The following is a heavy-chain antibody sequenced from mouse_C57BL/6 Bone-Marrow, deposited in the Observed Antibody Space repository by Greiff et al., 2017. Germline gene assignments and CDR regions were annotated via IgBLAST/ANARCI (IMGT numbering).Heavy chain of an antibody. J-gene: IGHJ2*01. Sequence: EVQLQQSGTVLARPGASVKMSCKTSGYKFTSYWMHWVKQRPGQGLEWIGAIYPGNSDTSYNQKFKGKAKLTAVTSASTAYMELSSLTNEDSAVYYCTRREDYYGSSRYVGVDYWGQGTTLTVSS. D-gene: IGHD1-1*01. CDR1: GYKFTSYW. V-gene: IGHV1-5*01. CDR2: IYPGNSDT. CDR3: TRREDYYGSSRYVGVDY.